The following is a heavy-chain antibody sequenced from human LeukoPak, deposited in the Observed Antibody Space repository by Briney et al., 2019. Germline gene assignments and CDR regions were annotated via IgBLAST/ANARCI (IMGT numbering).Heavy chain of an antibody. Sequence: GGSLRLSCAASGFTFSSYAMSWVRQAPGKGLEWVSAISGSGGSTYYADSVKGRFTISRDNSKNMLYVQINSLRAEDTAVYYCAKETASDFGGAVDYWGQGTLVTVSS. CDR2: ISGSGGST. V-gene: IGHV3-23*01. J-gene: IGHJ4*02. CDR3: AKETASDFGGAVDY. D-gene: IGHD3-10*01. CDR1: GFTFSSYA.